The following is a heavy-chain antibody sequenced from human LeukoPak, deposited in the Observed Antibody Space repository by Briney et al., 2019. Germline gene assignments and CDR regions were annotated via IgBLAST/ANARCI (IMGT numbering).Heavy chain of an antibody. CDR1: GYFSTAYY. Sequence: SETLSLTCTVSGYFSTAYYWGWIRQPPGKGLEWIASIRHDGHTYYNPSLKSQVSISVDMSRNQFSLKLNSLTAADTAVYYCARQVATKGEWAFDVWGQGTMVTVSS. D-gene: IGHD5-12*01. CDR2: IRHDGHT. V-gene: IGHV4-38-2*02. J-gene: IGHJ3*01. CDR3: ARQVATKGEWAFDV.